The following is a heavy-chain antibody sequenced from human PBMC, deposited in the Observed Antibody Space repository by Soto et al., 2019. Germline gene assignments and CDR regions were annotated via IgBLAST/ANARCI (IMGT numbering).Heavy chain of an antibody. Sequence: ASVKVSCKASGYTFTSYYMHWVRQAPGQGLEWMGIINPSGGSTSYAQKFQGRVTMTRDTSTSTVYMELSSLRSEETAVYYCARDPRRVTYYYDSSGYYLDYWGQGTLVTVSS. CDR3: ARDPRRVTYYYDSSGYYLDY. V-gene: IGHV1-46*01. D-gene: IGHD3-22*01. J-gene: IGHJ4*02. CDR1: GYTFTSYY. CDR2: INPSGGST.